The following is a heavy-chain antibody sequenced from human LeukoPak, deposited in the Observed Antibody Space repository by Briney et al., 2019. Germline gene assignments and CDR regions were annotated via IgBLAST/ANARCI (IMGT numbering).Heavy chain of an antibody. J-gene: IGHJ6*03. D-gene: IGHD3-3*01. CDR3: ARSGRFLEWPHYYYYMDV. CDR2: ISGSAGST. CDR1: GFTSSSYG. Sequence: PGGSLRPSCAASGFTSSSYGMSWVRQAPGEGVEWVSAISGSAGSTYYADSVKGRFTISRDNAKNSLYLQMNRLRAEDTAVYYCARSGRFLEWPHYYYYMDVWGKGTTVTVSS. V-gene: IGHV3-23*01.